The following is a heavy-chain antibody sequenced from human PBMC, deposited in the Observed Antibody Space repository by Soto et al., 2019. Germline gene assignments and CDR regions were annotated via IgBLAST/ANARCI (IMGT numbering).Heavy chain of an antibody. D-gene: IGHD1-26*01. CDR3: ATKRGSGSDNNWNFDV. J-gene: IGHJ2*01. CDR2: IHGGGDYT. V-gene: IGHV3-23*01. Sequence: EVQVFESGGGLVQPGGSLRLSCAASGFTFSNYAMSWVRQAPGKGLEWVSTIHGGGDYTHYTDSVKGRFTISRDNPRNTLVLQMKSLRAEDTAGYYWATKRGSGSDNNWNFDVWGRGTLVTVSS. CDR1: GFTFSNYA.